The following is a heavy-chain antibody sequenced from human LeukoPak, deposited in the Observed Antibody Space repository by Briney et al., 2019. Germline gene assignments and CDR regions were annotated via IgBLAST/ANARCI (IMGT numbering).Heavy chain of an antibody. Sequence: GGSLRLSCAASGFTFSSYEMNWVRQAPGEGLEWVSYISSSGSTIYYADSVKGRFTISRDNAKNSLYLQMNSLRAEDTAVYYCAMGEDCGGDCPIDYWGQGTLVTVSS. J-gene: IGHJ4*02. CDR1: GFTFSSYE. D-gene: IGHD2-21*02. V-gene: IGHV3-48*03. CDR3: AMGEDCGGDCPIDY. CDR2: ISSSGSTI.